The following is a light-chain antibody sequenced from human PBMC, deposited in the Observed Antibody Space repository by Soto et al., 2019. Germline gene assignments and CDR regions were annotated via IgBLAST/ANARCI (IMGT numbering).Light chain of an antibody. Sequence: QSALTQPASVSVSPGQSIIISCTGTSSDVGGYNYVSWYQQHPGKAPKLMIYDVSTRPSGVSNRFSGSKSGNTASLTISGLQAEDEADYYCSSYTTSSTVVFGGGTKVTVL. CDR3: SSYTTSSTVV. CDR1: SSDVGGYNY. V-gene: IGLV2-14*03. CDR2: DVS. J-gene: IGLJ2*01.